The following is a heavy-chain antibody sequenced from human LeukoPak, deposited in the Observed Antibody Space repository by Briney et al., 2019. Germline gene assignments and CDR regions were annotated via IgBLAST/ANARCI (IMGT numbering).Heavy chain of an antibody. CDR3: TRDGGYSYGLRVTFDY. J-gene: IGHJ4*02. Sequence: GGSLRLSCTAYGFTFGDYAMSWFRQAPGKGREWVGFIRSEAYGGTTEYAASVKGRFTISRDDSKSIAYLQMNSLKTEDTAVYYCTRDGGYSYGLRVTFDYWGQGTLVTVSS. D-gene: IGHD5-18*01. V-gene: IGHV3-49*03. CDR1: GFTFGDYA. CDR2: IRSEAYGGTT.